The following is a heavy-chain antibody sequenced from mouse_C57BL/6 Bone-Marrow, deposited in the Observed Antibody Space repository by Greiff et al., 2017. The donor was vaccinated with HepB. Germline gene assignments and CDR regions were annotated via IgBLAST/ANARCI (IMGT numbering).Heavy chain of an antibody. CDR1: GYSITSGYY. CDR3: ARERLLYAMDY. CDR2: ISYDGSN. V-gene: IGHV3-6*01. J-gene: IGHJ4*01. Sequence: EVKLEESGPGLVKPSQSLSLTCSVTGYSITSGYYWNWIRQFPGNKLEWMGYISYDGSNNYNPSLKNRISITRDTSKNQFFLKLNSVTTEDTATYYCARERLLYAMDYWGQGTSVTVSS.